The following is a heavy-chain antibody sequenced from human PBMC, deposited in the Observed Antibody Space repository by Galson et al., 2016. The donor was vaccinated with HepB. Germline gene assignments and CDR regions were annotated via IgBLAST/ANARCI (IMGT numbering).Heavy chain of an antibody. J-gene: IGHJ4*02. CDR3: VKIEYDAWSGYYWFHD. CDR2: ISGPGAST. D-gene: IGHD3-3*01. V-gene: IGHV3-23*01. CDR1: GFTFNNYG. Sequence: SLRLSCAASGFTFNNYGMAWVRQAPGRGLEWVATISGPGASTYYADSVRGRFNISRDNSKNTLFVHVDGLRAEDTAVYYCVKIEYDAWSGYYWFHDWGQGTLASVSS.